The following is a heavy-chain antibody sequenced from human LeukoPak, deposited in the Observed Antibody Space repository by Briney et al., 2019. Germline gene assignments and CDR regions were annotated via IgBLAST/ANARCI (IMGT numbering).Heavy chain of an antibody. Sequence: ASVKVSCKASGYTFTSYGISWVRRAPGQGLEWMGWISAYNGNTNYAQKLQGRVTMTTDTSTSTAYMELRSLRSDDTAVYYCARELDDYGDYGIDPWGQGTLVTVSS. CDR3: ARELDDYGDYGIDP. CDR2: ISAYNGNT. D-gene: IGHD4-17*01. J-gene: IGHJ5*02. CDR1: GYTFTSYG. V-gene: IGHV1-18*01.